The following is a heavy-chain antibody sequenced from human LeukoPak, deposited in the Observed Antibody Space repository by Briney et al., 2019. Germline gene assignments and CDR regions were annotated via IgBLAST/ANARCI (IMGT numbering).Heavy chain of an antibody. CDR1: GDSISSGDYY. Sequence: PSETLSLTCTVSGDSISSGDYYWSWIRQPAGKGLEWIGRISSSGSTNYNPSLKSRVTISVDTSKNQFSLKLSSVTAADTAVYYCARGRARGRVDYWGQGTLVTVSS. J-gene: IGHJ4*02. CDR2: ISSSGST. CDR3: ARGRARGRVDY. V-gene: IGHV4-61*02.